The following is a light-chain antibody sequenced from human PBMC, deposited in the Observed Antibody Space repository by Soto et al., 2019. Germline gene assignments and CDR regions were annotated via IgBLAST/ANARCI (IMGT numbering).Light chain of an antibody. CDR1: SSDVAGYNY. Sequence: QSALTQPASVSGSPGQSITISCTGTSSDVAGYNYVSWYQQHPGKAPKLIIYDVSNRPSGVSHRFSASKSGNTASLTISGLQAEDEADYYCSSYTGSSTLYVFGTGTQLTVL. CDR3: SSYTGSSTLYV. J-gene: IGLJ1*01. V-gene: IGLV2-14*03. CDR2: DVS.